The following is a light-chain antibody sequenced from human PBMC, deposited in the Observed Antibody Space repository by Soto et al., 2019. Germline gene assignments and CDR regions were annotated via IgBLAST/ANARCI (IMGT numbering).Light chain of an antibody. CDR1: QGISNY. CDR3: QKYNSAPRT. CDR2: AAS. V-gene: IGKV1-27*01. Sequence: DIQMTQSPSSLSASVGDRVTITCRASQGISNYLAWYQQKPGKVPKLLIYAASTLQSGVPSRFSGSGSGTDVTLTISSLQPEDGATYYCQKYNSAPRTFGQRTKVEIK. J-gene: IGKJ1*01.